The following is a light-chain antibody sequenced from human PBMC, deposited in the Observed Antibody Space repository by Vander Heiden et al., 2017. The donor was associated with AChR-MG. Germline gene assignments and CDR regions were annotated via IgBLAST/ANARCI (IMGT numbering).Light chain of an antibody. V-gene: IGKV1-39*01. J-gene: IGKJ2*01. CDR1: QSISHY. CDR3: QQRHSFPRS. CDR2: GSS. Sequence: DIQLTQSPSSLSASIGDRVTISCRASQSISHYLSWYQQKPGKAPNLLIFGSSTLQSWVPLRFSGSGSGTDFTLTISSLQPEDFATYYCQQRHSFPRSFGQGTKLQI.